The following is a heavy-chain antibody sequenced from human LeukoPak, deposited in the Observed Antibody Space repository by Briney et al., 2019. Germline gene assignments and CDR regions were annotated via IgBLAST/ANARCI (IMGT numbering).Heavy chain of an antibody. D-gene: IGHD6-13*01. Sequence: GASVKVSCKASGYTFTGYYMHWVRQAPGQGLEWMGWINPNSGGTNYAQKFQGRVTMTRDMSTSTVYMELSSLRSKDTAVYYCAREMRQQLVHFARTFDYWGQGTLVTVSS. CDR3: AREMRQQLVHFARTFDY. CDR2: INPNSGGT. J-gene: IGHJ4*02. CDR1: GYTFTGYY. V-gene: IGHV1-2*02.